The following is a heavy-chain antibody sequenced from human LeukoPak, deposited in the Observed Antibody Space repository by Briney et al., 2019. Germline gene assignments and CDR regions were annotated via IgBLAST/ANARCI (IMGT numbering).Heavy chain of an antibody. CDR3: AXXXGGGSYWYYLDF. CDR1: GYTFSNYC. CDR2: FNPTYDIP. J-gene: IGHJ4*02. Sequence: ASVKVSCKASGYTFSNYCMHWVRQAPGQGLEWMGIFNPTYDIPIYAQTFEGRVAMARDMSTSTVYMELSGLRSDDTAVYYCAXXXGGGSYWYYLDFWGQGTLVAVSS. V-gene: IGHV1-46*01. D-gene: IGHD1-26*01.